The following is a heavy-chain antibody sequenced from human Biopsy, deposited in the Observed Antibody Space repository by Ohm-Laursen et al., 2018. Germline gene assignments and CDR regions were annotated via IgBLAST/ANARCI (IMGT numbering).Heavy chain of an antibody. CDR1: GGSMTGYE. J-gene: IGHJ3*02. V-gene: IGHV4-59*01. D-gene: IGHD1-26*01. Sequence: SQTLSLTCSVSGGSMTGYEWSWIRPAPGKGLEWIGYIYYSGGTKYNPSLASRVTFSVDMSKSQFSLKLYSVTAADTAVYYCARVEAGTYDALDIWGQGTLVAVSA. CDR2: IYYSGGT. CDR3: ARVEAGTYDALDI.